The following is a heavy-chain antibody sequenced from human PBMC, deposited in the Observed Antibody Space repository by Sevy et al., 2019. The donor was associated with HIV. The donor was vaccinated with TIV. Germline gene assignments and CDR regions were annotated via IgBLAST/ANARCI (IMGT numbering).Heavy chain of an antibody. J-gene: IGHJ5*02. D-gene: IGHD3-9*01. V-gene: IGHV2-5*02. Sequence: SGPTLVKPTQTRTLTCTFSGFSLSTSGVGVGWIRQPPGKALEWLALIYWDDDKRYSPSLKSRLTITKDTSKNQVVLTMTNMDPVDKATYYCVHRPENYDILTRYLPNWFDPWGHGTLVTVSS. CDR1: GFSLSTSGVG. CDR2: IYWDDDK. CDR3: VHRPENYDILTRYLPNWFDP.